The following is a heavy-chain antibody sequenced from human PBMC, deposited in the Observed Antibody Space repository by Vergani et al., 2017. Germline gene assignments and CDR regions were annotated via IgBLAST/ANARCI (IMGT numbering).Heavy chain of an antibody. CDR2: IYYSGST. V-gene: IGHV4-59*01. CDR3: ARVGEDWSFDY. CDR1: GGSISSYC. J-gene: IGHJ4*02. Sequence: QVQLQESGPGLVKPSETLSLTCTVSGGSISSYCWSWIRQPPGKGLEWIGYIYYSGSTNYNPSLKSRVTISVDTSKNQFSLKLSSVTAADTAVYYCARVGEDWSFDYWGQGTLVTVSS. D-gene: IGHD3-16*01.